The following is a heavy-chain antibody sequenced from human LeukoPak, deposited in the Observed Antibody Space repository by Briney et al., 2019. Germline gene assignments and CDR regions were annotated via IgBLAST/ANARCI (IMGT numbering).Heavy chain of an antibody. CDR2: ITGSGGNT. J-gene: IGHJ5*02. Sequence: GGSLRLSCAASGFTFSNYAMTWVRQAPGKGLVWVSAITGSGGNTYYADSVKGRFTISRDNSKNTLFLQMNSLRAEDTALYYCAKGLREYDFWSGYATWGQGTLVTVSS. CDR3: AKGLREYDFWSGYAT. D-gene: IGHD3-3*01. V-gene: IGHV3-23*01. CDR1: GFTFSNYA.